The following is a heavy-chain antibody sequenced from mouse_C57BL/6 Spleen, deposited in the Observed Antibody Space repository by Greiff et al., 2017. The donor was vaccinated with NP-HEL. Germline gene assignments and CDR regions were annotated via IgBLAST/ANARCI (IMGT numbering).Heavy chain of an antibody. J-gene: IGHJ4*01. CDR1: GYTFTSYW. CDR3: ARTAIDGYYGAYYAMDY. Sequence: VQLQQPGAELVKPGASVKLSCKASGYTFTSYWMHWVKQRPGRGLEWIGRIDPNSGGTKYNEKFKSKATLTVDKPSSTAYMQLSSLTSEDSAVYYCARTAIDGYYGAYYAMDYWGQGTSVTVSS. V-gene: IGHV1-72*01. CDR2: IDPNSGGT. D-gene: IGHD2-3*01.